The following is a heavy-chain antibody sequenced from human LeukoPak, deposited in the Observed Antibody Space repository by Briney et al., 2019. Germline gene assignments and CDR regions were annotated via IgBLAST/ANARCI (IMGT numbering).Heavy chain of an antibody. CDR3: ARRSDSGSDDGEDYFDF. Sequence: SGTLSLTCTVSGGSIFSSSFYWGWIRQPPGKGLEWIGSTYYSGSTYYNPSLKSRVTISVDTSKNQFSLRLSSVAAADTAVYYCARRSDSGSDDGEDYFDFWGQGTLVTASS. D-gene: IGHD1-26*01. J-gene: IGHJ4*02. CDR2: TYYSGST. CDR1: GGSIFSSSFY. V-gene: IGHV4-39*01.